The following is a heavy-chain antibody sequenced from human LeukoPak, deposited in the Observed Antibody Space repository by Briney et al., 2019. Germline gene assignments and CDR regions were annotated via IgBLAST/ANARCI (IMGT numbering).Heavy chain of an antibody. D-gene: IGHD3-10*02. Sequence: PWGTLRLSCTASGFTFSSYGMSWVRQAPGKGLEWVSGISGSGGSTIYYADSVKGRFTISRDNAKNSLYLQMNSLRAEDTAVYYCAELGITMIGGVWGKGTTVTISS. V-gene: IGHV3-23*01. CDR2: ISGSGGSTI. J-gene: IGHJ6*04. CDR1: GFTFSSYG. CDR3: AELGITMIGGV.